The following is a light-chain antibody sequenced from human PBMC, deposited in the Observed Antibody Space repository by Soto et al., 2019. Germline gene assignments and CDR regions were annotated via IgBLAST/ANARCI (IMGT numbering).Light chain of an antibody. CDR1: QGISSY. V-gene: IGKV1-8*01. CDR3: QQTHSFPIT. Sequence: AIRMTQSPSSLSASTGDRVTITCRASQGISSYLAWYQQKPGKAPKLLIYAASTLQSGVPSRFSGSGSGTDFTLTISSLQPEDFAIYYCQQTHSFPITFGQGTRLEIK. J-gene: IGKJ5*01. CDR2: AAS.